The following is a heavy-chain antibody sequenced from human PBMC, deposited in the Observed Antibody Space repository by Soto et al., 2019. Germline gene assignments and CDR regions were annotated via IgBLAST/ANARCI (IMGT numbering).Heavy chain of an antibody. Sequence: GGSLRLSCAASGFTFSSYAMHWVRQAPGKGLEWVAVISYDGSNKYYADSVKGRFTISRDNSKNTLYLQMNSLRAEDTAVYYCASQLDYYDSSGYYNGLLRGTFDYRGQGTLVTVSS. V-gene: IGHV3-30-3*01. D-gene: IGHD3-22*01. J-gene: IGHJ4*02. CDR2: ISYDGSNK. CDR3: ASQLDYYDSSGYYNGLLRGTFDY. CDR1: GFTFSSYA.